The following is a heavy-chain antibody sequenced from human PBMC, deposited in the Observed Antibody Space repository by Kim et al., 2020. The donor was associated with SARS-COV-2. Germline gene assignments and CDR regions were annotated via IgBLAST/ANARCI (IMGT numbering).Heavy chain of an antibody. Sequence: SVKVSCKASGGTFSSYAISWVRQAPGQGLEWMGRIIPILGIANYAQKFQGRVTITADKSTSTAYMELSSLRSEDTAVYYCARDSRASSSTPGAFDIWGQGTMVTVSS. V-gene: IGHV1-69*04. CDR1: GGTFSSYA. CDR2: IIPILGIA. CDR3: ARDSRASSSTPGAFDI. J-gene: IGHJ3*02. D-gene: IGHD6-13*01.